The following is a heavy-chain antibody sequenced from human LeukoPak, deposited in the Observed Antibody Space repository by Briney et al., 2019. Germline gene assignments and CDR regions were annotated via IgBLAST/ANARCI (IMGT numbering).Heavy chain of an antibody. Sequence: SETLSLTCIVAGGSIGSYYCSWIRQPPGKGLEWIGYIYYSGSTNYNPSLKSRVTISVDTSKNQFSRKLSSVTAADTAVSYYTRHHYYYHSSGYLDAFDIWGQGTMVTVSS. CDR1: GGSIGSYY. CDR2: IYYSGST. V-gene: IGHV4-59*08. J-gene: IGHJ3*02. CDR3: TRHHYYYHSSGYLDAFDI. D-gene: IGHD3-22*01.